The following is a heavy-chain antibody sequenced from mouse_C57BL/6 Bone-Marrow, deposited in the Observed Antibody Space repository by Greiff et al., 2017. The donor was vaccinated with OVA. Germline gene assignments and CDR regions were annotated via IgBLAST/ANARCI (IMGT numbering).Heavy chain of an antibody. CDR1: GYTFTSYW. CDR2: IYPGSGST. Sequence: QVQLQQPGAELVKPGASVKMSCKASGYTFTSYWITWVKQRPGQGLEWIGDIYPGSGSTNYNEKFKSKATLTVDTSSSTAYMQLSSLTSEDSAVYYGARCGSSSYYFDYWGQDTTHTVSS. CDR3: ARCGSSSYYFDY. V-gene: IGHV1-55*01. D-gene: IGHD1-1*01. J-gene: IGHJ2*01.